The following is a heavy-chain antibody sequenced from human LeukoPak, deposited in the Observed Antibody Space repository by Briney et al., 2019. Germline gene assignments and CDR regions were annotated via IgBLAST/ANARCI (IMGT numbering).Heavy chain of an antibody. J-gene: IGHJ4*02. V-gene: IGHV3-11*01. CDR3: ARVGVEGYDIIDY. Sequence: GGSLRLSCAASGFTFSGYYMSWIRQAPGKGLEWVSYISSSGSTIYYADSVKGRFTISRDNAKNSLYLQMDSLRAEDTAVYYCARVGVEGYDIIDYWGQGTLVTVSS. D-gene: IGHD3-16*01. CDR1: GFTFSGYY. CDR2: ISSSGSTI.